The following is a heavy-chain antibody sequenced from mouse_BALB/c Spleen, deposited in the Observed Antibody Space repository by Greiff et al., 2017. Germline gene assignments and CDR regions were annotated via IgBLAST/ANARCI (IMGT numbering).Heavy chain of an antibody. J-gene: IGHJ3*01. D-gene: IGHD2-14*01. CDR1: GFTFTDYY. V-gene: IGHV7-3*02. CDR3: ARGKRDDAWFDY. CDR2: IRNKANGYTT. Sequence: DVMLVESGGGLVQPGGSLRLSCATSGFTFTDYYMSWVRQPPGKALEWLGFIRNKANGYTTEYSASVKGRFTISRENSQSILYLQKNTLRAEDSATYYCARGKRDDAWFDYWGQGTLVTVSA.